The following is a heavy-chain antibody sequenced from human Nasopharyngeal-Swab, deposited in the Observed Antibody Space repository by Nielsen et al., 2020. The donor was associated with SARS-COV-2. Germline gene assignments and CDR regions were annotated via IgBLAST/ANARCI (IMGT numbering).Heavy chain of an antibody. J-gene: IGHJ4*01. Sequence: GESLKISCTVSGFTFSRSWMTWVRQAPGKGLEWVANIKQDGSEEYYVDSVKGRFTISRDNSKNTLYLQMNSLRAEDTAVYYCAKDLFNPAFDYWGQGTLVTVSS. CDR3: AKDLFNPAFDY. CDR1: GFTFSRSW. D-gene: IGHD1-14*01. CDR2: IKQDGSEE. V-gene: IGHV3-7*03.